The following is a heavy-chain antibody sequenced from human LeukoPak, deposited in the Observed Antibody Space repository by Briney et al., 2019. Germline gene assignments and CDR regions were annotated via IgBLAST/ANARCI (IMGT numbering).Heavy chain of an antibody. D-gene: IGHD6-13*01. V-gene: IGHV3-21*01. CDR3: ARNRGYSSSWWEFDY. CDR1: GFTFSSYS. Sequence: GSLRLSCAASGFTFSSYSMNWVRQAPGKGLEWVSSISSSSSYIYYADSVKGRFTISRDNAKNSLYLQMNSLRAEDTAVYYCARNRGYSSSWWEFDYWGQGTLVTVSS. CDR2: ISSSSSYI. J-gene: IGHJ4*02.